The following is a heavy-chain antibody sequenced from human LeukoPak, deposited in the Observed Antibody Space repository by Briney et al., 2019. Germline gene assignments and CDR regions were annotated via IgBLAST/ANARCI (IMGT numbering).Heavy chain of an antibody. Sequence: GGSLRLSCAASGFTFSSYAMHWVRQAPGKGLEYVSAISSNGGSTYYANSVKGRFTISRDNSKNTLYLQMGSLRAEDMAVYYCARALRGSHGDYFDYWGQGTLVTVSS. CDR3: ARALRGSHGDYFDY. V-gene: IGHV3-64*01. J-gene: IGHJ4*02. CDR1: GFTFSSYA. CDR2: ISSNGGST. D-gene: IGHD3-10*01.